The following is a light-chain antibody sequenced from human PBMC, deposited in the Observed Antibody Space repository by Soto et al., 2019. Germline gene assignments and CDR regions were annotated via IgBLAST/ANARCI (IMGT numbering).Light chain of an antibody. CDR3: CSYAGSYTGV. V-gene: IGLV2-11*01. Sequence: QSALTQPLSVSGSPGQSVTISCTGTSSDVGGYTYVSWYQQHPGKAPKLMIYDVSKRPSGVPDRFSGSKSGNTASLTISGLQAEDEADYYCCSYAGSYTGVFGGGTQLTVL. CDR1: SSDVGGYTY. J-gene: IGLJ3*02. CDR2: DVS.